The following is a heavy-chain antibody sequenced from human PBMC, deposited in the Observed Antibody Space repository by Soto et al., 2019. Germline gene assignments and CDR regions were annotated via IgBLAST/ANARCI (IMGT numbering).Heavy chain of an antibody. D-gene: IGHD6-6*01. CDR3: ARDLGIAARHVVVGFDP. CDR1: GYTFTSYA. J-gene: IGHJ5*02. Sequence: ASVKVSCKAAGYTFTSYAMHWVRQAPGQRLEWMGWINAGNGNTKYSQKFQGRVTITRDTSASTAYMELSSLRSEDTAVYYCARDLGIAARHVVVGFDPWGQGTLVTVSS. V-gene: IGHV1-3*01. CDR2: INAGNGNT.